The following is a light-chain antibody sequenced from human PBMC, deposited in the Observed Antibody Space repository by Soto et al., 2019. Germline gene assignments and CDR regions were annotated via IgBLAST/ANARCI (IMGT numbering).Light chain of an antibody. V-gene: IGKV1-5*03. J-gene: IGKJ1*01. Sequence: DIQMTQSPSTLSASVGDKVTITCRASQNITKYLAWYQQKPGKAPNLLIYRASDLEVGVPSRFSGSGSGTDFTLTITSLHPDDFATYYCQHYGTFGLGTKVEVK. CDR1: QNITKY. CDR2: RAS. CDR3: QHYGT.